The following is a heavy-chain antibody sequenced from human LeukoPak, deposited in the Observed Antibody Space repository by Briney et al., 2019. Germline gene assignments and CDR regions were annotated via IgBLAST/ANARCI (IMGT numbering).Heavy chain of an antibody. CDR1: GFTFSSYE. D-gene: IGHD2-15*01. V-gene: IGHV3-48*03. CDR2: ISNSGSTI. CDR3: ARSPRLCSGGSCYPDV. J-gene: IGHJ6*04. Sequence: GRSLRLSCAASGFTFSSYEMHWVRQAPGKGLEWVSYISNSGSTIYYADSVKGRFTISRDNSKNTLYLQMNSLRAEDTAVYYCARSPRLCSGGSCYPDVWGKGTTVTVSS.